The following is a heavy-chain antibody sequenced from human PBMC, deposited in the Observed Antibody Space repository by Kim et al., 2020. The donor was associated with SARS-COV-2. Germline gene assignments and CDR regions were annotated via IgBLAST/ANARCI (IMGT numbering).Heavy chain of an antibody. CDR2: IYYSGST. V-gene: IGHV4-31*03. CDR3: ARDAYYYGSGSYYLGWFDP. CDR1: GGSISSGGYY. D-gene: IGHD3-10*01. Sequence: SETLSLTCTVSGGSISSGGYYWSWIRQHPGKGLEWIGYIYYSGSTYYNPSLKSRVTISVDTSKNQFSLKLSSVTAADTAVYYCARDAYYYGSGSYYLGWFDPWGQGTLVTVSS. J-gene: IGHJ5*02.